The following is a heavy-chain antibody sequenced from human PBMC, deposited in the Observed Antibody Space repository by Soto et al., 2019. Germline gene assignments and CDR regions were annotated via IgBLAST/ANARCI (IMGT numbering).Heavy chain of an antibody. Sequence: PSETLSLTCTVSGGSISSSSYYWGWIRQPPGKGLEWIGSIYYSGSTYYNPSLKSRVTISVDTSKNQFSLKLSSVTAADTAVYYFARETDFWNYADDYWGQRTPVTGSS. CDR1: GGSISSSSYY. V-gene: IGHV4-39*01. J-gene: IGHJ4*02. CDR2: IYYSGST. CDR3: ARETDFWNYADDY. D-gene: IGHD1-7*01.